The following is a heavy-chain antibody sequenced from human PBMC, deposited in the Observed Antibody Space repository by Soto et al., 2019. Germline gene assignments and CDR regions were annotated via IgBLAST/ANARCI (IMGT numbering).Heavy chain of an antibody. CDR3: ARVVVVTATYWYFDL. Sequence: SETLSLTCAVYGGSFSGYYWSWIRQPPGKGLEWIGEINHSGSTNYNPSLKSRVTISVDTSKNQFSLKLSSVTAADTAVYYCARVVVVTATYWYFDLWGRGTLVTVSS. V-gene: IGHV4-34*01. CDR2: INHSGST. CDR1: GGSFSGYY. D-gene: IGHD2-21*02. J-gene: IGHJ2*01.